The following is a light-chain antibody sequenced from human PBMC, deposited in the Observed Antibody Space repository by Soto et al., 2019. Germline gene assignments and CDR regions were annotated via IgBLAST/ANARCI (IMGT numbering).Light chain of an antibody. V-gene: IGKV2-30*01. CDR2: KVS. Sequence: DVVMTQSPLSLPVTLGQSASVSCRSSESVLYRDGNSYLSWFQQRPGQSPRRLIYKVSNRDSGVPDRFSGSGSDTDFTLKISTVEAEDAGVYYCMQGTYWPYTFGQGTQLEIK. CDR1: ESVLYRDGNSY. J-gene: IGKJ2*01. CDR3: MQGTYWPYT.